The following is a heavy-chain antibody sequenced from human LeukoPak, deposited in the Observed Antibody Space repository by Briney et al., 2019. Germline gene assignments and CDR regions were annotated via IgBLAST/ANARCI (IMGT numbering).Heavy chain of an antibody. CDR2: IKKDGSET. CDR1: GFTFSTYW. V-gene: IGHV3-7*03. Sequence: GGSLRLSCAASGFTFSTYWMSWVCQVPGKGLEWVANIKKDGSETYYVDSVKGRFTISRDNAKNSLYLQMNSLRAEDTAMYYCARGRYSGTTYYFDYWGQGTLVTVSS. CDR3: ARGRYSGTTYYFDY. J-gene: IGHJ4*02. D-gene: IGHD5-12*01.